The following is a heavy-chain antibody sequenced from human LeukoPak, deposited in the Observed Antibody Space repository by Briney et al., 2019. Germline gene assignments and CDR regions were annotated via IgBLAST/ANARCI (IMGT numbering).Heavy chain of an antibody. V-gene: IGHV1-69*02. D-gene: IGHD3-16*02. J-gene: IGHJ4*02. Sequence: SVKVSCKASGYTFTGYYMHWVRQAPGQGLEWMGRIIPILGIANYAQKFQGRVTITADKSTSTAYMELSSLRSEDTAVYYCARMGHYDYVWGSYRLYYFDYWGQGTLVTVSS. CDR3: ARMGHYDYVWGSYRLYYFDY. CDR1: GYTFTGYY. CDR2: IIPILGIA.